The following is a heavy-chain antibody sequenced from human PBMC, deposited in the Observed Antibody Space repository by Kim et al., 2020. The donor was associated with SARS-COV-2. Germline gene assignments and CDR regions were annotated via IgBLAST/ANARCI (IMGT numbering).Heavy chain of an antibody. D-gene: IGHD1-7*01. J-gene: IGHJ4*02. V-gene: IGHV4-34*10. CDR3: ARGGNKWNYYFDS. Sequence: YNTSLKNRIAMSVDTSENQFFLRLKSVTAADTAVYFCARGGNKWNYYFDSWGQGTLVAVSS.